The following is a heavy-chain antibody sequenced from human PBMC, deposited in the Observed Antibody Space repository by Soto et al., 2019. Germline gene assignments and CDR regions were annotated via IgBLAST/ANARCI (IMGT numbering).Heavy chain of an antibody. V-gene: IGHV1-46*01. D-gene: IGHD3-10*01. CDR3: ARDLWLGESFRYYFDY. Sequence: ASVKVSCKASGYTFTNYYVHWLRQAPGQGPEWMGVINPSGGSTRDAQKFQGRVTMTRDTSASTAYMELSSLTSEDTALYYCARDLWLGESFRYYFDYWAQGTLVTVSS. CDR2: INPSGGST. CDR1: GYTFTNYY. J-gene: IGHJ4*01.